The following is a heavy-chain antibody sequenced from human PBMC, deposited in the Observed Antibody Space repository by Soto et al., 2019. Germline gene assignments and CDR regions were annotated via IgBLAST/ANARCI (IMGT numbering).Heavy chain of an antibody. Sequence: SLRLSCAASGFTFSSYAMHWVRQAPGKGLEWVAVISYDGSNKYYADSVKGRFTISRDNSKNTLYLQMNSLRAEDTAVYYCVRSSPFDYWGQGTLVTVSS. CDR3: VRSSPFDY. CDR2: ISYDGSNK. J-gene: IGHJ4*02. V-gene: IGHV3-30-3*01. CDR1: GFTFSSYA.